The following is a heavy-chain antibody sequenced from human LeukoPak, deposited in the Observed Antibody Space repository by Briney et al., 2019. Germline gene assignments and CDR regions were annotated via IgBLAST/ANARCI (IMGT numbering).Heavy chain of an antibody. Sequence: PETLSLTCTVSGGSISSYYWSWIRQPPGKGLEWIGYIYYSGSTNYNPSLKSRVTISVDTSKNQFSLKLSTVTAADTAVYYCARARYYYDSSGIFDYWGQGTLVTVSS. D-gene: IGHD3-22*01. CDR1: GGSISSYY. V-gene: IGHV4-59*01. CDR2: IYYSGST. CDR3: ARARYYYDSSGIFDY. J-gene: IGHJ4*02.